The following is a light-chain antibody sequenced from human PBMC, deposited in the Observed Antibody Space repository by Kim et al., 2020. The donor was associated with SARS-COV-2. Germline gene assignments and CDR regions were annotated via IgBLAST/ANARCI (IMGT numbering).Light chain of an antibody. V-gene: IGLV1-44*01. Sequence: GQRVTISCSGSTSNIGTNTGNWYQQLPGSAPRLLIHADNRRPSGVTARFSGSKSGTSASLAISGLESEDESDYYCETWDDSLNGPVFGGGTQLTVL. CDR3: ETWDDSLNGPV. J-gene: IGLJ3*02. CDR2: ADN. CDR1: TSNIGTNT.